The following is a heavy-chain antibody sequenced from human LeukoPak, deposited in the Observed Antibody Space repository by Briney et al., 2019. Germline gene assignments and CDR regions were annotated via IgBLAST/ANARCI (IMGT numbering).Heavy chain of an antibody. D-gene: IGHD4-17*01. V-gene: IGHV3-48*01. CDR3: ARNRPSTTVTTSDY. CDR1: GFTFSTYS. CDR2: ISSSSTTI. Sequence: GGSLRLSCAASGFTFSTYSMNWGRQAPGKGREWISYISSSSTTIYYADSVKGRFTISRDNAKNSLYLQMNSLRAEDTAVYYCARNRPSTTVTTSDYWGQGTLVTVSS. J-gene: IGHJ4*02.